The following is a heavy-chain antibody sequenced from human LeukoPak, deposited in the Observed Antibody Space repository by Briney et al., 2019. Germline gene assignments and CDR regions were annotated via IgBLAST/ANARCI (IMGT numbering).Heavy chain of an antibody. CDR3: ARESSSSWYYFDY. Sequence: PSETLSLTCTVSGGSIRSSSYYWDWIRQPPGKGLEWIGSIYYSGSTYYNPSLKSRVTISVDTSKNQFSLKLSSVTAADTAVYYCARESSSSWYYFDYWGQGTLVTVSS. J-gene: IGHJ4*02. V-gene: IGHV4-39*07. D-gene: IGHD6-13*01. CDR1: GGSIRSSSYY. CDR2: IYYSGST.